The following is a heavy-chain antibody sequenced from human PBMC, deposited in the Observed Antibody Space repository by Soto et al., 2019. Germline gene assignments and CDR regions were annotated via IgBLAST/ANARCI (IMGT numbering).Heavy chain of an antibody. Sequence: GGSLRLSCAASGFTVSSNYMSWVRQAPGKGLEWVSVIYSGGSTYYADSVKGRFTISRDNSKNTLYLQMNSLRAEDTAVYYCARVYSSPVGRVNYYYYYMDVWGKGTTVTVSS. D-gene: IGHD6-13*01. CDR1: GFTVSSNY. CDR2: IYSGGST. CDR3: ARVYSSPVGRVNYYYYYMDV. V-gene: IGHV3-66*01. J-gene: IGHJ6*03.